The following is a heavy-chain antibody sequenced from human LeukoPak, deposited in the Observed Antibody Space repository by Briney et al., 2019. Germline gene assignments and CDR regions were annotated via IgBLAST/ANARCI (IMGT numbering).Heavy chain of an antibody. CDR3: AREPVTTYAFDI. CDR2: IWYDGSNK. CDR1: GFTFSSYG. D-gene: IGHD4-17*01. Sequence: PGRSLRPSCAASGFTFSSYGMHWVRQAPGKGLEWVAVIWYDGSNKYYADSVKGRFTISRDNSKNTLYLQMNSLRAEDTAVYYCAREPVTTYAFDIWGQGTMVTVSS. V-gene: IGHV3-33*01. J-gene: IGHJ3*02.